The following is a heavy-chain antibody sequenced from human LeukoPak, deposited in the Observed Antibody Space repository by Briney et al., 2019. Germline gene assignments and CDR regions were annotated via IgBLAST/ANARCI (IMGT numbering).Heavy chain of an antibody. D-gene: IGHD4-11*01. CDR1: GFTFNSYG. CDR2: IWFDGSNK. J-gene: IGHJ4*02. Sequence: GGSLRLSCAASGFTFNSYGVHWVRQAPGKGLEWVSLIWFDGSNKFYGDSVKGRFTISRDNSKNTVYLQMDNLRAEDTAMYFCAKKGDYKNYDYWGQGALVIVSS. V-gene: IGHV3-33*06. CDR3: AKKGDYKNYDY.